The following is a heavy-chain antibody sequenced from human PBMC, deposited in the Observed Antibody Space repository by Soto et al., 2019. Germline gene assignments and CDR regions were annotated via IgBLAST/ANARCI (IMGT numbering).Heavy chain of an antibody. CDR3: ARSVAVPGAHIDY. J-gene: IGHJ4*02. Sequence: QVQLQESGPGLVKPSETLSLTCSVSGGSISGSYWSWIRQSPGKGLEWLGYVYYTGSTNYSPSLRSRVSISVATSKNEFSLRLSSVTAADTAVYFCARSVAVPGAHIDYWGQGTQVTVSS. CDR2: VYYTGST. CDR1: GGSISGSY. V-gene: IGHV4-59*01. D-gene: IGHD6-19*01.